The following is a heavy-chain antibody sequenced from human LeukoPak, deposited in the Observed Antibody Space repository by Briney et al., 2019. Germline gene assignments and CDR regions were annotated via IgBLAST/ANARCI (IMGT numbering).Heavy chain of an antibody. J-gene: IGHJ4*02. CDR2: INAGNGNT. V-gene: IGHV1-3*01. CDR3: ARDQEGFDY. Sequence: ASVKVSCKASGYTFTSYAMHWVRQAPGQRLERMGWINAGNGNTKYSQKFQGRVTVTRDTSTSTVHMELSGLRSEDTAVYYCARDQEGFDYWGQGTLVTVSS. CDR1: GYTFTSYA.